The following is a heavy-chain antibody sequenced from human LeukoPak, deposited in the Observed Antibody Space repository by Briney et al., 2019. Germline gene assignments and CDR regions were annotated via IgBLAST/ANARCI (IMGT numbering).Heavy chain of an antibody. CDR3: ARVVGIVATPFDY. D-gene: IGHD5-12*01. Sequence: SETLSLTCTVSGGSISSGDYYWSWIRQPPGKGLEWIGYIYYSGSTYYNPSLKSRVTISVDTSKNQFSLKLSSVTAADTAVYYCARVVGIVATPFDYWGQGTLVTVSS. J-gene: IGHJ4*02. CDR1: GGSISSGDYY. CDR2: IYYSGST. V-gene: IGHV4-30-4*08.